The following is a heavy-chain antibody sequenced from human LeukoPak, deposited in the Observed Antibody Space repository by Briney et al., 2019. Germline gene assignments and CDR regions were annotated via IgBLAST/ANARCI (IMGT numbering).Heavy chain of an antibody. CDR3: ASGLY. Sequence: GGSLRLSCAASGFMFSKYAMSWVRQAPGKGLEWVANIKQDGSAKDYMDSVKGRFTISRDNAKNSLYLQMNSLRAEDTAVYYCASGLYWGQGTLVTVSS. CDR2: IKQDGSAK. CDR1: GFMFSKYA. V-gene: IGHV3-7*01. J-gene: IGHJ4*02.